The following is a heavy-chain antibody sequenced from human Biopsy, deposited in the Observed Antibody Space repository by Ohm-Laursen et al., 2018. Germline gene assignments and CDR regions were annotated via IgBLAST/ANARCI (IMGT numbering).Heavy chain of an antibody. Sequence: SQTLSLTGTVFGYSINNYYWSRMPQPAGQGWEWVGRIYTSGSPNYNLSLESRVTMSVDTTKNQFPLNLRSVTAADTAVYYCARGTGRFYVYGAFDIWGQGTVVTVSS. CDR2: IYTSGSP. CDR1: GYSINNYY. V-gene: IGHV4-4*07. J-gene: IGHJ3*02. D-gene: IGHD1-26*01. CDR3: ARGTGRFYVYGAFDI.